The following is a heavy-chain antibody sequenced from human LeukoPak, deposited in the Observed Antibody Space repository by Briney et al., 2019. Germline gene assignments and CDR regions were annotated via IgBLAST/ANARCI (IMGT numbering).Heavy chain of an antibody. Sequence: ASVKVSCKASGYTFTSYGISWVRQAPGQGLEWMGWISAYNGNTNYAQKLQGRVTMTTDTSTSTAYMELSRLRSDDTAVYYCARSRSRGGGSCYGYWGQGTLVTVSS. J-gene: IGHJ4*02. V-gene: IGHV1-18*01. CDR2: ISAYNGNT. CDR3: ARSRSRGGGSCYGY. CDR1: GYTFTSYG. D-gene: IGHD2-15*01.